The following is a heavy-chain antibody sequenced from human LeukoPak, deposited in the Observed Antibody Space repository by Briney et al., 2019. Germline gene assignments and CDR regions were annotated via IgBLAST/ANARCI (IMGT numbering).Heavy chain of an antibody. CDR3: AREEENYYGSNSYMDV. J-gene: IGHJ6*03. CDR1: GGSISSSNW. D-gene: IGHD3-10*01. Sequence: PSGTLSLTCAVSGGSISSSNWWSWVRQPPGKGLEWIGEIYHSGSTNYNPSLKSRVTISADTSKNQFSLKLSSVTAADTAVYYCAREEENYYGSNSYMDVWGKGTTVTISS. V-gene: IGHV4-4*02. CDR2: IYHSGST.